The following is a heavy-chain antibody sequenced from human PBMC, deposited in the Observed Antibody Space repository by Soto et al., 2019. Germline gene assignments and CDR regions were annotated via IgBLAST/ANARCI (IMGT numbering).Heavy chain of an antibody. Sequence: QVQLVQSGPEVKKPGASVKVSCTPSGYTFTNYGVNWVRQAPGQGLEWMGWISADSGDTKYAQKFQGRVTMTTDTSTRTAYMELRSLRFDDSAVYYCARGGRYSSSSDLTYWGQGTLVTVSP. V-gene: IGHV1-18*04. J-gene: IGHJ4*02. CDR1: GYTFTNYG. CDR2: ISADSGDT. D-gene: IGHD6-6*01. CDR3: ARGGRYSSSSDLTY.